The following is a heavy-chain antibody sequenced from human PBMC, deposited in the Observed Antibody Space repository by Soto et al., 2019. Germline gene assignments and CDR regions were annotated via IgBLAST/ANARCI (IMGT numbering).Heavy chain of an antibody. Sequence: GGSLRLSCTASGFTFSNYWMTWVRQAPGKGLEWVANIRQDGSEKYYVDSVKGRFTISRDNAKNSLYLQMNSLRAEDTAVYYCVRDFGVSGHYLDWGQGTLVTVYS. V-gene: IGHV3-7*01. CDR1: GFTFSNYW. CDR2: IRQDGSEK. CDR3: VRDFGVSGHYLD. J-gene: IGHJ4*02. D-gene: IGHD3-10*01.